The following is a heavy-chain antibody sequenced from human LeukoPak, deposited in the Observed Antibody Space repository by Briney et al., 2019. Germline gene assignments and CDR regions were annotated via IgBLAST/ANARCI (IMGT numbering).Heavy chain of an antibody. Sequence: SETLSLTCAVYGGSFSGYYWSWIRQPPGRGLEWIGEINHSGSTNYNPSLKSRVTISVDTSKNQFSLKLSSVTAADTAVYYCARHSGSYYYFDYWGQGTLVTVSS. CDR3: ARHSGSYYYFDY. CDR1: GGSFSGYY. V-gene: IGHV4-34*01. J-gene: IGHJ4*02. D-gene: IGHD1-26*01. CDR2: INHSGST.